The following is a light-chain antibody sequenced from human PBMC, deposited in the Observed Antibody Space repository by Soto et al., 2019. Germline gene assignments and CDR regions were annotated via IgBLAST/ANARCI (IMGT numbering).Light chain of an antibody. CDR2: SNN. J-gene: IGLJ3*02. Sequence: QSVLTQPPSASGAPGQRVTISCSGSSSNIGSNTVNWYQQFPGTAPRVLMYSNNQRPSAVPDRFSGSKSGTSVFLAISGLQSDDEADYYCAAWDDSLDGPVFGGGTKVTVL. CDR1: SSNIGSNT. V-gene: IGLV1-44*01. CDR3: AAWDDSLDGPV.